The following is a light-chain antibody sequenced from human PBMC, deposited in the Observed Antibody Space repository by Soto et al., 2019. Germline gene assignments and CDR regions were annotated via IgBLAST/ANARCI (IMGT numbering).Light chain of an antibody. J-gene: IGKJ1*01. CDR3: QQRET. CDR1: QSVSSY. Sequence: EIVLTQSPATLSLSPGERATFSCRASQSVSSYLAWYQQKPGQAPRLLIYDASNRATGIPARFSGSGSGTDFTLTISSLEPEDFAVYYCQQRETFGQGTKVEIK. V-gene: IGKV3-11*01. CDR2: DAS.